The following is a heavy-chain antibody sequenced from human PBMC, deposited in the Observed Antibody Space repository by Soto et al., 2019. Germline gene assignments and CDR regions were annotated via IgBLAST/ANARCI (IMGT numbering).Heavy chain of an antibody. Sequence: ASGKVSGNASGGTFGRYAISWVRRAPGQSLEWMGQINAGFGATDLAQMFQGRVTITADRSTTTVYMELSSLRSDDTAVYYCATDCSGGSCYGASGMDVWGQGTTVTVSS. D-gene: IGHD2-15*01. V-gene: IGHV1-69*06. CDR2: INAGFGAT. CDR3: ATDCSGGSCYGASGMDV. J-gene: IGHJ6*02. CDR1: GGTFGRYA.